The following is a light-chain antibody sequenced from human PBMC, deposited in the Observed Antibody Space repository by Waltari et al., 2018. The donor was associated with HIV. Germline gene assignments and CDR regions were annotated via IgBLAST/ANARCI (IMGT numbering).Light chain of an antibody. V-gene: IGKV3-15*01. CDR3: QQFYYWPRT. Sequence: IVLTQSPVALSVSPGDSVTLSCRACESVGSFFAWYQQRPGQGPTLPLHCVATRASGVSARFSGSGSGTEVNLTITSLQSDDSAIYFCQQFYYWPRTFGQGTKVEVK. CDR1: ESVGSF. J-gene: IGKJ1*01. CDR2: CVA.